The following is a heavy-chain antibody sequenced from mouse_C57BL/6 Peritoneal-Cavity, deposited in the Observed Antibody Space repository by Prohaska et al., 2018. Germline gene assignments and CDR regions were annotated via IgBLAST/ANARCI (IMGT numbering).Heavy chain of an antibody. CDR1: GIDFSRYW. J-gene: IGHJ4*01. CDR3: ARGGFLYAMDY. V-gene: IGHV4-1*01. CDR2: INPDSSTI. Sequence: EVKLLQSGGGLVQHGGSLKLSCAASGIDFSRYWMSWVRRAPGKGLEWIGEINPDSSTINYAPSLKDKFIISRDNAKNTLYLQMSKVRSEDTALYYCARGGFLYAMDYWGQGTSVTVSS.